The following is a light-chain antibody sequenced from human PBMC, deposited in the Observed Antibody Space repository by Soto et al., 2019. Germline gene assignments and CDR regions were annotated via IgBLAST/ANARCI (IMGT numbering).Light chain of an antibody. CDR3: QHHDHHPPLS. CDR1: QDIRNY. J-gene: IGKJ4*01. Sequence: DIQMTQSPSSLSASVGDRVTITCQASQDIRNYLNWYQQKPGKAPNLLIYDASNLRAGVPSRFSAIGSGTEFTFTTSTLQPEDIATYYCQHHDHHPPLSFGGGTKVEIK. V-gene: IGKV1-33*01. CDR2: DAS.